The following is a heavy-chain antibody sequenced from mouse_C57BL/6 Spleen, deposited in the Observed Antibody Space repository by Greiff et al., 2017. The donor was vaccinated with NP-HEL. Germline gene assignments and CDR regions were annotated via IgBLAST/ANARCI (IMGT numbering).Heavy chain of an antibody. CDR3: ASALTGTGGFAD. Sequence: EVQVVESGGGLVKPGGSLKLSCAASGFTFSSYAMSWVRQTPEKRLEWVATISDGGSYTYYPDNVKGRFTISRDNAKNNLYLQMSQLKSEDTAMYYCASALTGTGGFADRGKGTLVTVSA. CDR1: GFTFSSYA. J-gene: IGHJ3*01. CDR2: ISDGGSYT. V-gene: IGHV5-4*01. D-gene: IGHD4-1*01.